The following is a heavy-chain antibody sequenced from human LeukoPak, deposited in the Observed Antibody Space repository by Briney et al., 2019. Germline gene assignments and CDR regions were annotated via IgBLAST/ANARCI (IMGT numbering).Heavy chain of an antibody. CDR2: IYHSGST. J-gene: IGHJ4*02. CDR3: ARKGGSYYYFHY. D-gene: IGHD1-26*01. Sequence: SQTLSLTCTVSGGSVSSGDYYWTWIRQLPGTGLEWIGYIYHSGSTYYNPSLRSRVTMSVDTSQNQSSLKLTSVTAADTAVYYCARKGGSYYYFHYWGQGTLVTVSS. CDR1: GGSVSSGDYY. V-gene: IGHV4-31*03.